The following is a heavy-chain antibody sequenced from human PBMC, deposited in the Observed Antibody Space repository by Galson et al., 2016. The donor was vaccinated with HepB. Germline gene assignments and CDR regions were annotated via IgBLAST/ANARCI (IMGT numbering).Heavy chain of an antibody. CDR2: LNPNTGSA. CDR3: ARGRDGYNYRMDDF. D-gene: IGHD5-24*01. Sequence: SVKVSCKASGYTFNGSYMHWVRQAPGQGLEWMGRLNPNTGSATYAQKFQGRVALTRDTSINTAYMELSSLKSDDTAVYYCARGRDGYNYRMDDFWGQGTLVTVSS. V-gene: IGHV1-2*06. CDR1: GYTFNGSY. J-gene: IGHJ4*02.